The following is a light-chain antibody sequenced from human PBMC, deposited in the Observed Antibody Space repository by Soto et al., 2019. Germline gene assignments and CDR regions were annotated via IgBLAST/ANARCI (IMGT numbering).Light chain of an antibody. CDR1: QPIKTW. J-gene: IGKJ3*01. V-gene: IGKV1-12*02. CDR3: QQAASFPFP. Sequence: DIQLTQSPASVSAAVGDRINISCRARQPIKTWLACYQQKPGKGPKLLIYTASTLETGVPSRFSGSGSGTDFTLTISSLQTEDAAIYSCQQAASFPFPFGPGAKV. CDR2: TAS.